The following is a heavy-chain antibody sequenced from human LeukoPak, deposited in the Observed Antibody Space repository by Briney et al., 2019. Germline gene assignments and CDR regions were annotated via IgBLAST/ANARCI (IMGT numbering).Heavy chain of an antibody. CDR3: ARAEPIDF. CDR2: ISNDGSNK. Sequence: GRSLRLSCAASGFIFSPYAMHWVRQAPGKGLEWVSLISNDGSNKYYADSVKGRFTISRDNSKNSLYLQMNSLRVEDTAVYYCARAEPIDFWGQGTLVTVSS. V-gene: IGHV3-30-3*01. CDR1: GFIFSPYA. D-gene: IGHD1-14*01. J-gene: IGHJ4*02.